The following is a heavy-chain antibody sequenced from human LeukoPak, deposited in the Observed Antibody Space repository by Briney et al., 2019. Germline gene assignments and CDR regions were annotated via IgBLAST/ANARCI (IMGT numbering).Heavy chain of an antibody. V-gene: IGHV1-46*01. CDR3: ARDRCSSTSCYPGVY. CDR1: GYTFTSYY. CDR2: INPSGGST. D-gene: IGHD2-2*01. Sequence: ASVKVSCKASGYTFTSYYMHWVRQAPGQGLEWMGLINPSGGSTSYAQKFQGRVTMTRDTSTSTVYMELSSLRSEDTAVYYCARDRCSSTSCYPGVYWGQGTLVTVSS. J-gene: IGHJ4*02.